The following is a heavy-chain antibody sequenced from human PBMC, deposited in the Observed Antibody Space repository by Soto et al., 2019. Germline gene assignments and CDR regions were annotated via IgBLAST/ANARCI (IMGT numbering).Heavy chain of an antibody. V-gene: IGHV3-33*01. CDR1: GFTFSSYG. Sequence: QVQLVESGGGVVQPGRSLRLSCAASGFTFSSYGMHWVRQAPGKGPEWVAVIWYDGSNKYYADSVKGRFTISRDNSKNTLYLQMNSLRAEDTAVYYCARDAGTSLDYWGQGTLVTVSS. J-gene: IGHJ4*02. CDR3: ARDAGTSLDY. D-gene: IGHD1-26*01. CDR2: IWYDGSNK.